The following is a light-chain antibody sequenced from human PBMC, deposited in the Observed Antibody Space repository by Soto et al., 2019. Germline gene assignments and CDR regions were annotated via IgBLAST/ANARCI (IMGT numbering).Light chain of an antibody. V-gene: IGKV3-11*01. CDR2: EAS. Sequence: EIVLTQSPATLSLSPGERATLSCRASQSVSSNLAWYQQKLGQAPRLLIYEASNRATGIPARFSGSGSGTDFTLTISSLEPEDFAVYYCQQRSIWPLLTFGGGTKVEIK. J-gene: IGKJ4*01. CDR1: QSVSSN. CDR3: QQRSIWPLLT.